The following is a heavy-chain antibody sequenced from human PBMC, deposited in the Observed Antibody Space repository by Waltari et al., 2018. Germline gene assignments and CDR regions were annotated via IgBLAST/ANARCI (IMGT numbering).Heavy chain of an antibody. V-gene: IGHV4-34*01. J-gene: IGHJ6*03. CDR3: ARGGKYCSSTSCYYYYYYYYMDV. CDR1: GGSFSGYY. D-gene: IGHD2-2*01. Sequence: QVQLQQWGAGLLKPSETLSLTCAVYGGSFSGYYWSWIRKPPGKGLEWIGEINHSGSTNYNPSLKSRVTISVDTSKNQFSLKLSSVTAADTAVYYCARGGKYCSSTSCYYYYYYYYMDVWGKGTTVTISS. CDR2: INHSGST.